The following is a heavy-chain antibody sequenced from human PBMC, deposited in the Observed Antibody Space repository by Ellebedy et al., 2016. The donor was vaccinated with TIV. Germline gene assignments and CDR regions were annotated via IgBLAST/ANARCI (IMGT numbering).Heavy chain of an antibody. V-gene: IGHV5-51*01. CDR2: IYPGDSDT. D-gene: IGHD7-27*01. CDR3: ARHELGSNAAFDY. J-gene: IGHJ4*02. Sequence: GESLKISCRGSGYTFSSYWIGWVRQMPGQGLEWMGIIYPGDSDTRYSPSFQGQVTISADKSTSTAYLQWRSLKASDTAIYYCARHELGSNAAFDYWGQGTLVTVSS. CDR1: GYTFSSYW.